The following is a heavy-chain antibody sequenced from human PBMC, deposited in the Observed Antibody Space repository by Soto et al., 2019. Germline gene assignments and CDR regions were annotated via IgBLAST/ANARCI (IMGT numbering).Heavy chain of an antibody. V-gene: IGHV4-59*08. D-gene: IGHD4-17*01. Sequence: SETLSLTCTFSGCSISSYYWSWIRQPPGKGLEWIGYIYYSGSTNYNPSLKSRVTISVDTSKNQFSLKLSSVTAADTAVYYCARRYGDCFDYWGQGTLVTVSS. CDR2: IYYSGST. CDR1: GCSISSYY. CDR3: ARRYGDCFDY. J-gene: IGHJ4*02.